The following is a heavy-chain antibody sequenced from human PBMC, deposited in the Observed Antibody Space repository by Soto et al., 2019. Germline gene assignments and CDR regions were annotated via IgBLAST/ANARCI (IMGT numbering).Heavy chain of an antibody. CDR2: IYYSGST. J-gene: IGHJ4*02. CDR3: ARPTSGSYGSGERYFDY. CDR1: GGSISSSSYY. V-gene: IGHV4-39*01. D-gene: IGHD3-10*01. Sequence: QLQLQESGPGLVKPSETLSLTCTVSGGSISSSSYYWGWIRQPPGKGLEWIGSIYYSGSTYYNPSLKTRVTISVDTSKNQFSLKLSSVTAADTAVYYCARPTSGSYGSGERYFDYWGQGTLVTVSS.